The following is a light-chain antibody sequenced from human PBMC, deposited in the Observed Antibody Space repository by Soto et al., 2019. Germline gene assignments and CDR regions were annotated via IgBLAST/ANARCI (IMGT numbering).Light chain of an antibody. CDR3: QQRYSPPIS. CDR2: AAS. V-gene: IGKV1-39*01. Sequence: DIQMTQSPSSLSASVGDRVTITCRASQSISSYLNWSQPKPGKAPKLLIYAASILQGGVPSRVSVRGSGTDFTLTISSLQPEDVATYYYQQRYSPPISFGEVTSLEL. J-gene: IGKJ5*01. CDR1: QSISSY.